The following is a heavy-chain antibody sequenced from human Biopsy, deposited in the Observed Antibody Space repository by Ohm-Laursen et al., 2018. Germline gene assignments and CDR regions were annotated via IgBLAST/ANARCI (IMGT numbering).Heavy chain of an antibody. D-gene: IGHD3-22*01. CDR3: ARDRGYYSDRTVPGYFDL. CDR2: VYSTGST. V-gene: IGHV4-59*01. J-gene: IGHJ2*01. Sequence: SDTLSLTCTVSGDSISSYYWSWIRQPPGQGLQWIGYVYSTGSTDYNPSLQSRVTISVDTSKNHFSLRLRSVTPADTAIYYCARDRGYYSDRTVPGYFDLWGRGTLVTVSS. CDR1: GDSISSYY.